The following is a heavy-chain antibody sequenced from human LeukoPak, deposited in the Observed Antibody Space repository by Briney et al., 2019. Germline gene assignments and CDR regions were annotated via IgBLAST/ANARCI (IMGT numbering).Heavy chain of an antibody. V-gene: IGHV3-74*01. CDR3: IRDFRSADL. CDR1: GFTFSNYW. Sequence: GGSLRLSCVASGFTFSNYWMHWVRQPPGKGLVWVSRIYVDGRTTNYADSVKGRFTISRDNAKNTVYLEMNSLSIEDTATYYCIRDFRSADLWGQGTLVTVTS. J-gene: IGHJ5*02. CDR2: IYVDGRTT.